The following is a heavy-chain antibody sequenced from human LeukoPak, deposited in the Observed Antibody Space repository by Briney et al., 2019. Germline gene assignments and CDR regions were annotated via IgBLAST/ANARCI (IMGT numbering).Heavy chain of an antibody. CDR2: LNPSGGST. V-gene: IGHV1-46*01. J-gene: IGHJ4*02. Sequence: ASVKVSCKASGYTFIHDHVHWVRQAPGQGLEWMGILNPSGGSTIYAPKFQGRLTMTRDTSTTTVYMELSSLRSEDTAVYYCATVDTTMGVYVDYWGQGTLVTVSS. D-gene: IGHD5-18*01. CDR1: GYTFIHDH. CDR3: ATVDTTMGVYVDY.